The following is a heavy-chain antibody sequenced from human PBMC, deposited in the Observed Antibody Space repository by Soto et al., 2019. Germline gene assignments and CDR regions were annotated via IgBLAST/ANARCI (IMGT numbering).Heavy chain of an antibody. Sequence: PGGSLRLSCAASGFTFSSDGMYWVRQAPGKGLELLALVSYDGSSKYYADSVKGRFTISRDNSKNTLYLQMTSLRADDTAVYYCAKGGYTFAYEWGQGA. D-gene: IGHD5-18*01. CDR1: GFTFSSDG. J-gene: IGHJ4*02. V-gene: IGHV3-30*18. CDR2: VSYDGSSK. CDR3: AKGGYTFAYE.